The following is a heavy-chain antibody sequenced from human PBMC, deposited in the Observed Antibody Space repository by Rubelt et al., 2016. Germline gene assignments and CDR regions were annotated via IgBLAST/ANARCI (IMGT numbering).Heavy chain of an antibody. D-gene: IGHD6-13*01. V-gene: IGHV5-10-1*01. CDR2: IDPSDSYT. Sequence: VIKSGESLRISCKGSGYSFTSYWISWVRQMPGKGLEWMGRIDPSDSYTKYSPSFQGHVTISADKSTSTAYLPWSSLKASDTAMYYCARGGVGSSWYFWGQGTLVSVSS. CDR3: ARGGVGSSWYF. CDR1: GYSFTSYW. J-gene: IGHJ4*02.